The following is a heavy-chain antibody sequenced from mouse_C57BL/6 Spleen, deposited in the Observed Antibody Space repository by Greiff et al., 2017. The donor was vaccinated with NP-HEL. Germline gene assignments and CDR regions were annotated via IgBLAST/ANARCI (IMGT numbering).Heavy chain of an antibody. CDR1: GYTFTSYW. V-gene: IGHV1-64*01. CDR2: IHPNSGST. CDR3: ARGDGSSYGYAMDY. J-gene: IGHJ4*01. D-gene: IGHD1-1*01. Sequence: QVQLQQPGAELVKPGASVKLSCKASGYTFTSYWMHWVKQRPGQGLEWIGRIHPNSGSTNYNERFKSKAKLTVDKSSSTAYMQLSSLTSEDSAVYYCARGDGSSYGYAMDYWGQGTSVTVSS.